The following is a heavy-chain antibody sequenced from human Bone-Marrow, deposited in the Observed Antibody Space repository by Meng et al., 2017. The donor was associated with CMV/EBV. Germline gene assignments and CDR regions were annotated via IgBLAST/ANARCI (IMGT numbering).Heavy chain of an antibody. CDR2: INWNGGST. D-gene: IGHD2-2*02. J-gene: IGHJ3*02. Sequence: ETLSLTCAASGFTFDDYGMSWVRQAPGKGLEWVSGINWNGGSTGYADSVKGRFTISRDNAKNSLYLQMNSLRAEDTALYYCARDPGQGVAISSFDIWGQGTMVTFSS. CDR3: ARDPGQGVAISSFDI. V-gene: IGHV3-20*04. CDR1: GFTFDDYG.